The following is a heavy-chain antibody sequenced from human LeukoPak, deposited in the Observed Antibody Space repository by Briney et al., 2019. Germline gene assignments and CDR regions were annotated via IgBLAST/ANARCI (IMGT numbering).Heavy chain of an antibody. V-gene: IGHV4-39*07. Sequence: SETLSLTCTVSGDSTSGSTYYWGWIRQTPGKGLEWIGTIYYSGSTYYNPSLTSRVTISVDTYKNQFSLKLSSVTAADTALYYCARVRPTYSTGWYGADYWGQGTLVTVSS. D-gene: IGHD6-19*01. CDR3: ARVRPTYSTGWYGADY. J-gene: IGHJ4*02. CDR2: IYYSGST. CDR1: GDSTSGSTYY.